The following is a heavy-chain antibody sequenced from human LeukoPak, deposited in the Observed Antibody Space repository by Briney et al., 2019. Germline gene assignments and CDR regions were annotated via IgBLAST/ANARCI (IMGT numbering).Heavy chain of an antibody. CDR3: ARGSYDSSGYYLSFGY. D-gene: IGHD3-22*01. CDR1: GGSVSSGSYY. CDR2: IYYSGST. Sequence: PSETLSLTCTVSGGSVSSGSYYWSWIRQHPGKGLEWIGYIYYSGSTYYNPSLKSRVTMSVDTSKNQFSLKLSSVTAADTAAYYCARGSYDSSGYYLSFGYWGQGTLVTVSS. J-gene: IGHJ4*02. V-gene: IGHV4-31*03.